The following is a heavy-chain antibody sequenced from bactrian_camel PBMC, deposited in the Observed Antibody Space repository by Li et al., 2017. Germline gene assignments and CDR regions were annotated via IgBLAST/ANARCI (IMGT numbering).Heavy chain of an antibody. Sequence: QVQLVESGGGSVQTGESLTLSCAPTTYLHSGYCMGWFRQTPGKQRERVASFYFGAGGSSRYTDSVKGRFTISQDNAKNTVYLQMNNLKPDDTAVYYCAPEPGAGWFSTAPVKTSSCGYWGQGTQVTVS. V-gene: IGHV3S53*01. CDR2: FGAGGSS. D-gene: IGHD3*01. CDR3: APEPGAGWFSTAPVKTSSCGY. J-gene: IGHJ4*01. CDR1: TYLHSGYC.